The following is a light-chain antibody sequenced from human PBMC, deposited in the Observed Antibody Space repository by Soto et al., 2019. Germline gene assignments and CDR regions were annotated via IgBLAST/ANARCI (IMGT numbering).Light chain of an antibody. CDR1: SSDVGGYNY. Sequence: QSALTQPASVSGSPGQSITISCTGSSSDVGGYNYVSWYQQHPGKAPKLIIYEVSNRPSGVSNRFSGSKSGYTASLTISELQAEDEADYYCNSYAGTSYVFGTGTKVTVL. J-gene: IGLJ1*01. CDR2: EVS. V-gene: IGLV2-14*01. CDR3: NSYAGTSYV.